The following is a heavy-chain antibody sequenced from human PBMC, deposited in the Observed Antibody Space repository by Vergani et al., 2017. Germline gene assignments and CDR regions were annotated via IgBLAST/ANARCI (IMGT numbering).Heavy chain of an antibody. V-gene: IGHV3-9*01. J-gene: IGHJ4*02. CDR2: ISWNSGSI. CDR1: GFTFDDYA. D-gene: IGHD6-19*01. CDR3: ASLAVAGTQEFDY. Sequence: EVQLVESGGGLIQPGGSLRLSCAASGFTFDDYAMHWVRQAPGKGLEWVSGISWNSGSIGYADSVKGRFTIFRDNAKNSLYLQMNSLRAEDTALYYCASLAVAGTQEFDYWGQGTLVTVSS.